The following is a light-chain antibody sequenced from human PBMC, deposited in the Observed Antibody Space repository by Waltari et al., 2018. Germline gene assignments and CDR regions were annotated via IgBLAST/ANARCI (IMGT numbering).Light chain of an antibody. CDR1: RIRNQA. Sequence: SSELPQDPAVSVRLGQTVRITCPGDRIRNQAASWYQQKPGQAPILLIYGKNRRPSVSADLFSGSSSGSTASLTITGAQAEDDADYHCTSRDITGTVFFGGGTKVTVL. CDR2: GKN. J-gene: IGLJ2*01. V-gene: IGLV3-19*01. CDR3: TSRDITGTVF.